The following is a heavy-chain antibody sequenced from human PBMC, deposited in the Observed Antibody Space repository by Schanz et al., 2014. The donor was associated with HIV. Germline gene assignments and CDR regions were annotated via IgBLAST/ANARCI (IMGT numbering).Heavy chain of an antibody. CDR2: INPNSGAT. V-gene: IGHV1-2*02. D-gene: IGHD2-8*01. CDR3: ARDTNFVLDV. J-gene: IGHJ6*02. Sequence: QEQLVQSGSAVRKPGSSVTVSCKTSGGTFNNYALNWVRQAPGQGLEWMGWINPNSGATDSAQKFQGRVTMTRDTSISTAFMELSSLRSDDPAVYYCARDTNFVLDVWGQGTTVTVSS. CDR1: GGTFNNYA.